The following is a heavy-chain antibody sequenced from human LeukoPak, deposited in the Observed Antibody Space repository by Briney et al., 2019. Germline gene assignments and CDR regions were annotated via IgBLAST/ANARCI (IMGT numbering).Heavy chain of an antibody. CDR1: GFTFSSYG. V-gene: IGHV3-23*01. J-gene: IGHJ4*02. Sequence: GGSLRLSCAASGFTFSSYGMSWVRQAPGKGLEWVSAISGSGGSTYYADSVKGQFTISRDNSKNTLYLQMNSLRAEDTAVYYCAKSVVFGVATIPHFDYWGQGTLVTVSS. CDR2: ISGSGGST. CDR3: AKSVVFGVATIPHFDY. D-gene: IGHD5-12*01.